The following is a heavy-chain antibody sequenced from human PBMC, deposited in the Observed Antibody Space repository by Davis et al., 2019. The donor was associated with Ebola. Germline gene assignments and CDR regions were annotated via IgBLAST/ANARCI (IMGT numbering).Heavy chain of an antibody. CDR1: GASSSGYY. Sequence: SETLSPTCAVHGASSSGYYWSWIRQPSGKRLEWIGEINHSGRTNYNPSPKSRVTISVDTSKNQFSLKLSSVTSADTAVYYCARGGAGPYYYYGMDVWGQGTTVTVSS. V-gene: IGHV4-34*01. CDR3: ARGGAGPYYYYGMDV. D-gene: IGHD1-14*01. CDR2: INHSGRT. J-gene: IGHJ6*02.